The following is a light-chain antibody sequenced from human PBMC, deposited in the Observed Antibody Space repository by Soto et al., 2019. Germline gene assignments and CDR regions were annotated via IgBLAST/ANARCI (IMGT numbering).Light chain of an antibody. V-gene: IGKV3-11*01. CDR2: GAF. J-gene: IGKJ2*01. CDR3: QQRGDRPRT. Sequence: EIVWTQSPAALSFSPGERATLSCRASQSVSNYLAWYQQRPVRAPRLLIYGAFLRAPGIPARLSGSGSGTDYTLTRNSLEPVEFAVYYCQQRGDRPRTFGQGTKLEIK. CDR1: QSVSNY.